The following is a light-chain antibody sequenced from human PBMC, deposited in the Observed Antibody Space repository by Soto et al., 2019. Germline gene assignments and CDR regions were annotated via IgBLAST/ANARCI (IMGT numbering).Light chain of an antibody. CDR3: QQYYTYRT. Sequence: DIQMTQSPSTLSASVGDRVTITCRASQRSSSWLAWYQQKPGMAPNLLIYQASSLESGGPSRFSGSGSGTAFTLTISSLQPDDFATSFCQQYYTYRTFGQRTKVENK. CDR2: QAS. CDR1: QRSSSW. V-gene: IGKV1-5*03. J-gene: IGKJ1*01.